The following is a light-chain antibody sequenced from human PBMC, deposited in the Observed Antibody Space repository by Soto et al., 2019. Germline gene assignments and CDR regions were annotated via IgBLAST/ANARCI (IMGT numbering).Light chain of an antibody. V-gene: IGLV6-57*02. J-gene: IGLJ2*01. Sequence: NFMLTQPHSVSESPGKTVTISCTGSSGSIASNYVQWDQQRPGSAPTSVIYEDNQRPSGVPDRFSGSIDSSSNSASLTISGLKTEEEADYYCQSYDSSTVVFGGGTQLTVL. CDR3: QSYDSSTVV. CDR2: EDN. CDR1: SGSIASNY.